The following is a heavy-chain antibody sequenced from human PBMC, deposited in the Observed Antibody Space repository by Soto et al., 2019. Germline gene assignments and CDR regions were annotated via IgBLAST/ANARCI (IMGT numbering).Heavy chain of an antibody. CDR1: GGSISSGGYY. J-gene: IGHJ4*02. V-gene: IGHV4-31*03. CDR2: IYYSGRT. Sequence: QVQLQESGPGLVKPSQTLSLTCTVSGGSISSGGYYWSWIRQHPGKGLEWIGYIYYSGRTYYNPSLQSRVTISVDTSKNQFSLKLSSVTAADTAVYYCARDRGTVTTTDYWGQGTLVTVSS. D-gene: IGHD4-4*01. CDR3: ARDRGTVTTTDY.